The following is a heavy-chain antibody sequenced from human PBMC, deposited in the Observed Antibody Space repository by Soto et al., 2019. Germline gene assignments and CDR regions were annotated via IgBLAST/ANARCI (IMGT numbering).Heavy chain of an antibody. CDR2: ISGSGGST. D-gene: IGHD1-26*01. J-gene: IGHJ5*02. V-gene: IGHV3-23*01. CDR1: GFTFSSYA. Sequence: EVQLLESGGGLVQPGGSLRLSCAASGFTFSSYAMSWVRQAPGKGLEWVSAISGSGGSTYYADSVKGRFTISRDNSKKTLYLQLNSLRAEDTAVDYCAKDLGGSYGENWFDPWGQGTLVTVSS. CDR3: AKDLGGSYGENWFDP.